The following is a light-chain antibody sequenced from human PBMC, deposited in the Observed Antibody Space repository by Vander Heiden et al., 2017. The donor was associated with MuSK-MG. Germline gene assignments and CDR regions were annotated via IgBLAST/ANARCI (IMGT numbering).Light chain of an antibody. CDR1: SGHRSFA. CDR3: QTWGSGIRV. V-gene: IGLV4-69*01. Sequence: QLVLTQSPSASASLGASVKLTCILSSGHRSFAIAWLQQQPEKGPRYLMKLNSDGTHKKGDGIPDRFSGSSSGSERYLIISSLQAEDEADYYCQTWGSGIRVFGGGTKLTVL. J-gene: IGLJ3*02. CDR2: LNSDGTH.